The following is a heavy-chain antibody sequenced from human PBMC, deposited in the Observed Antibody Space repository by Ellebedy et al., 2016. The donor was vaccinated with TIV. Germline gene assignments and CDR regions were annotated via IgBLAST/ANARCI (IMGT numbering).Heavy chain of an antibody. Sequence: GESLKISCAASGFTFSSYAMSWVRQAPGKGLVWVSRINSDGSSTSYADSVKGRFTISRDNAKNTLYLQMNSLRAEETAVYYCTASPTYYDFWSGYYGGGRFDYWGQGTLVTVSS. CDR3: TASPTYYDFWSGYYGGGRFDY. CDR1: GFTFSSYA. CDR2: INSDGSST. V-gene: IGHV3-74*01. D-gene: IGHD3-3*01. J-gene: IGHJ4*02.